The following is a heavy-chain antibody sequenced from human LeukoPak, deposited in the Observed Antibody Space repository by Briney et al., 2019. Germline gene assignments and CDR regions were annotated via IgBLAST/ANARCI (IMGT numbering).Heavy chain of an antibody. CDR2: ISYGGSNK. J-gene: IGHJ4*02. D-gene: IGHD2-2*01. V-gene: IGHV3-30-3*01. Sequence: PGGSLRLSCAASGFTFSSYAMHWVRQAPGKGLEWVAVISYGGSNKYYADSVKGRFTISRDNSKNTLYLQMNSLRAEDTAVYYCARDGGRAIVVVPAARGYFDYWGQGALVTVSS. CDR1: GFTFSSYA. CDR3: ARDGGRAIVVVPAARGYFDY.